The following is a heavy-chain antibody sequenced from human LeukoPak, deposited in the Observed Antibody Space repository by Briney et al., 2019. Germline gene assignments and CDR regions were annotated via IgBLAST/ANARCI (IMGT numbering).Heavy chain of an antibody. V-gene: IGHV1-18*01. D-gene: IGHD3-10*01. CDR3: ARGSSTMVRGVHDY. CDR1: GYTFTSYG. J-gene: IGHJ4*02. Sequence: GASVKVSCKASGYTFTSYGISWVRQAPGQGLEWMGWISGYNGNTNYAQKVQGRVTMTTDTSTSTAYMELRNLRSDDTAVYYCARGSSTMVRGVHDYWGQGTLVTVSS. CDR2: ISGYNGNT.